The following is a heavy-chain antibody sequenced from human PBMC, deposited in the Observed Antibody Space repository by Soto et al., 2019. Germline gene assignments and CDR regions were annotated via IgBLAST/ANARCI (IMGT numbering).Heavy chain of an antibody. CDR2: IIPIFGTA. CDR3: ARKREMATDRYYYYYGMDV. V-gene: IGHV1-69*12. D-gene: IGHD5-12*01. J-gene: IGHJ6*02. Sequence: QVQLVQSGAEVKKPGSSVKVSCKASGGTFSSYAISWVRQAPGQGLEWMGGIIPIFGTANYAQKFQGRVTITADESTSTAYKELSSLRSEDTAVYYCARKREMATDRYYYYYGMDVWGQGTTVTVSS. CDR1: GGTFSSYA.